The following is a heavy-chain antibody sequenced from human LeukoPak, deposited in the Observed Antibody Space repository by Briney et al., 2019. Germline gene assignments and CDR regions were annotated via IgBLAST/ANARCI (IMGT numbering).Heavy chain of an antibody. D-gene: IGHD1-1*01. V-gene: IGHV3-30-3*01. J-gene: IGHJ4*02. CDR2: ISYDGSNK. CDR3: ASPNDGYFDY. CDR1: GFTFSSYA. Sequence: GGSLRLSCAASGFTFSSYAMHWVRQAPGKGLEWVAVISYDGSNKYYADSVKGRFTISRDNSKNTLYLQMNSLRAEDRAVYYCASPNDGYFDYWGQGTLVTVSS.